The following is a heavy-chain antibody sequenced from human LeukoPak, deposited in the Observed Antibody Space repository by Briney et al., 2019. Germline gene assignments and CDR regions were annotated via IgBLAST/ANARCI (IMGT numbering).Heavy chain of an antibody. V-gene: IGHV4-59*01. Sequence: SETLSLTCTVSGGSISSYYWSWIRQPPGKGLEWIGYIYYSGSTNYNPSLKSRVTISVDTSKNQFSLKLSSVTAADTAVYYCARTYSSSWEFGWFDPWGQGTLVTVSS. CDR1: GGSISSYY. CDR2: IYYSGST. CDR3: ARTYSSSWEFGWFDP. J-gene: IGHJ5*02. D-gene: IGHD6-13*01.